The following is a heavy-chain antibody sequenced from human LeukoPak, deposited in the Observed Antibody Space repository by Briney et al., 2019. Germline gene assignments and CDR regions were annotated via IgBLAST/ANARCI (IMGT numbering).Heavy chain of an antibody. CDR3: ARDLYYDFWSGYSPLYYYYYMDV. J-gene: IGHJ6*03. D-gene: IGHD3-3*01. CDR2: ISSSSSYI. CDR1: GFTFGSYS. Sequence: GGSLRLSCAASGFTFGSYSKNWVRQAPGKGLEWVSSISSSSSYIYYADSVKGRFTISRDNAKNSLYLQMNSLRAEDTAVYYCARDLYYDFWSGYSPLYYYYYMDVWGKGTTVTVSS. V-gene: IGHV3-21*01.